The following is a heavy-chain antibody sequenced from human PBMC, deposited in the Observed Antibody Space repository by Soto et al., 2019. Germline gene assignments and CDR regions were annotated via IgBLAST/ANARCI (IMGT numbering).Heavy chain of an antibody. CDR2: IYYGGST. V-gene: IGHV4-31*03. CDR1: GGSIGSGDYY. J-gene: IGHJ3*02. CDR3: VVGTTSGDAFDI. D-gene: IGHD1-1*01. Sequence: LSLTCTVSGGSIGSGDYYWSWIRQLPGKGLEWIGYIYYGGSTQYNPSLKSRLMQSIDASNNQLSLKLNSVTAADTAVYYCVVGTTSGDAFDIWGQGTMVTVSS.